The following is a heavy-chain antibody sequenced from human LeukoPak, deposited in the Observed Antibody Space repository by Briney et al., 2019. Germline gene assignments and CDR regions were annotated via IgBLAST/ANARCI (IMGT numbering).Heavy chain of an antibody. J-gene: IGHJ4*02. D-gene: IGHD1-26*01. CDR1: GFXFSNYE. Sequence: GGSLRLSCVTSGFXFSNYEMSWVRQTPGKGLEWVSYISSSGSSTYYADSVKGRFTISRDNAKSSLCLQMDSLRAGDTAVYYCAREDGSQLDYWGRGTLVTVSS. V-gene: IGHV3-48*03. CDR2: ISSSGSST. CDR3: AREDGSQLDY.